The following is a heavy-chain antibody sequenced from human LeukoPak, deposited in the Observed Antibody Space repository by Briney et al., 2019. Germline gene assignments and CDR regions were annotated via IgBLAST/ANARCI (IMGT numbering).Heavy chain of an antibody. CDR2: IYYSGST. CDR3: ARQGFRRFDP. CDR1: GGSISSYF. D-gene: IGHD3-3*01. J-gene: IGHJ5*02. Sequence: PSETLSLTCTVSGGSISSYFWSWVRQPPGKGLEWIGYIYYSGSTNYNPSLKSRVTISVDTSKNQFSLHLNSVTPEDTAVYYCARQGFRRFDPWGQGTLVTVSS. V-gene: IGHV4-59*08.